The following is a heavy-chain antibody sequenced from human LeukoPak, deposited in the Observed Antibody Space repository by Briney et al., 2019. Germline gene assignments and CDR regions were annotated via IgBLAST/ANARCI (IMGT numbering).Heavy chain of an antibody. CDR3: ARGGDGYPFDY. V-gene: IGHV4-4*02. J-gene: IGHJ4*02. CDR2: IYHSGTT. CDR1: GGSISSSNW. Sequence: SGTLSLTCTVSGGSISSSNWWSWVRQSPGKGLESIGEIYHSGTTNYNPSLKSRVTMSVDKSRNQFSLKLSSVTAADTAVYYCARGGDGYPFDYWGQGTLVTVSS. D-gene: IGHD5-24*01.